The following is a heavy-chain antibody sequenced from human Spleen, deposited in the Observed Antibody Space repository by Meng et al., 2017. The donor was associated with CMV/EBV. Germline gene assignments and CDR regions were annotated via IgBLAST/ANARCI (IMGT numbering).Heavy chain of an antibody. V-gene: IGHV2-5*02. CDR3: AHRDYCSGGTYTFDY. CDR2: IYWDDDK. J-gene: IGHJ4*02. D-gene: IGHD2-15*01. Sequence: FSLSTSGMGGGWIAQPPGKALKWLALIYWDDDKRYSPSLKSRLTITKDTSKNQVVLTMTNMDPVDTATYYCAHRDYCSGGTYTFDYWGQGTLVTVSS. CDR1: FSLSTSGMG.